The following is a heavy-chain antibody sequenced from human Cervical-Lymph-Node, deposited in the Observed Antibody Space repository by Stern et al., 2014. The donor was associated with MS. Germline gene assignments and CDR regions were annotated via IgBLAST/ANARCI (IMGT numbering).Heavy chain of an antibody. J-gene: IGHJ6*02. CDR3: ARGELKEGLVRGMDV. Sequence: VQLLESRAEVKKPGSSVKVSCKASGGTFSSYAISWGRPAPGQGLEWMGGIIPIFGTANYAQKFQGRVTITADESTSTAYMELSSLRSEDTAVYYCARGELKEGLVRGMDVWGQGTTVTVSS. CDR1: GGTFSSYA. D-gene: IGHD1-26*01. CDR2: IIPIFGTA. V-gene: IGHV1-69*01.